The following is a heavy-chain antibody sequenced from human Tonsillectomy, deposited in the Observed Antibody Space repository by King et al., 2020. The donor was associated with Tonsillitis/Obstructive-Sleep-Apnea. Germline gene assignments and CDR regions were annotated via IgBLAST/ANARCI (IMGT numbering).Heavy chain of an antibody. CDR2: VWYDGSIK. D-gene: IGHD5-12*01. CDR3: ARDQTRVAYYYYAMDV. CDR1: GFTFSSYG. J-gene: IGHJ6*02. V-gene: IGHV3-33*01. Sequence: VQLVESGGGVVQPGRSLRLSCATSGFTFSSYGMHWVRQAPGKGLEWVAVVWYDGSIKYYAHSVRGRFTISRDNSKNTLYLQMDSLRAEDTAVYYCARDQTRVAYYYYAMDVWGQGTTVTVXS.